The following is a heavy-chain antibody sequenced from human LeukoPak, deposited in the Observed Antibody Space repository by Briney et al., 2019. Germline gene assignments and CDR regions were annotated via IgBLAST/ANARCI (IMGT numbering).Heavy chain of an antibody. V-gene: IGHV4-61*02. CDR3: ARVGASWFDP. D-gene: IGHD1-26*01. CDR2: IYTSGST. CDR1: GGSISSGSYY. J-gene: IGHJ5*02. Sequence: SETQSLICTVSGGSISSGSYYWNWIRQPAGKGLEWIGRIYTSGSTNYNPSLKSRITISVDTSKNQFSLKLSSVTAADTAVYYCARVGASWFDPWGQGTLVTVSS.